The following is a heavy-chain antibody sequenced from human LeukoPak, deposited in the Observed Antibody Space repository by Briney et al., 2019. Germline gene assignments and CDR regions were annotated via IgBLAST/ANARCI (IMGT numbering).Heavy chain of an antibody. CDR2: ISYDGSNK. Sequence: PGGSLRLSCAASGFTFSSYGMHWVRQAPGKGLEWVAVISYDGSNKYYADSVKGRFTISRDNSKNTLYLQMNSLRDEDTALYYCAKDQRWESPHYLDSWGQGTLVTVSS. CDR1: GFTFSSYG. CDR3: AKDQRWESPHYLDS. D-gene: IGHD1-26*01. V-gene: IGHV3-30*18. J-gene: IGHJ4*02.